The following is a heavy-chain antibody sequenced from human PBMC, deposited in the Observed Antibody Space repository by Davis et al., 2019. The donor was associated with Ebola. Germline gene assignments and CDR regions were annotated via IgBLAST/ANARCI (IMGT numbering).Heavy chain of an antibody. V-gene: IGHV4-61*08. Sequence: PSETLSLTCTVSGGSISSGGYYWSWIRQPPGKGLEWIGEINHSGSTNYNPSLKSRVTISVDTSKNQFSLKLSSVTAADTAVYYCARALGLGYLTNWFDPWGQGTLVTVSS. J-gene: IGHJ5*02. CDR2: INHSGST. CDR3: ARALGLGYLTNWFDP. CDR1: GGSISSGGYY. D-gene: IGHD3-9*01.